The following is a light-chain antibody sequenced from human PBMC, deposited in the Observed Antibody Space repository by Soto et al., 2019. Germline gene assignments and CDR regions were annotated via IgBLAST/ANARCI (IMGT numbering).Light chain of an antibody. CDR1: QSVGRNY. Sequence: EIVLTQSPGTLSVSPGERVTLSCRASQSVGRNYLAWYQQKPGQAPRLLIYVAYIRATGIPDRFSGSGSGTDCTLTISRLEPEDFAVYYCQQYADSPLIFGGGTKVEIK. CDR2: VAY. V-gene: IGKV3-20*01. CDR3: QQYADSPLI. J-gene: IGKJ4*01.